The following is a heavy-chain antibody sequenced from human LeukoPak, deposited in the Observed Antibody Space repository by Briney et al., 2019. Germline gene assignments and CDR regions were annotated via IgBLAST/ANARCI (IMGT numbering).Heavy chain of an antibody. V-gene: IGHV4-61*02. Sequence: SQTLSLTCTVSGGSVSSGSYYWSWIRQPAGKGLEWIVRIYTSGSTNYNPSLKSRVTISVDTSKNQFSLKLSSVTAADTAVYYCARGTSYCSGGSCYPKYYFDYWGQGTLVTVSS. D-gene: IGHD2-15*01. CDR2: IYTSGST. J-gene: IGHJ4*02. CDR1: GGSVSSGSYY. CDR3: ARGTSYCSGGSCYPKYYFDY.